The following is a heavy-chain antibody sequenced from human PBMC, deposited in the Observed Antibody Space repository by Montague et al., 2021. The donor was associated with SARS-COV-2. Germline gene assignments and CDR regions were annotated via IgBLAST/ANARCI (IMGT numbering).Heavy chain of an antibody. CDR3: ARDSLFRSGYSSGWPDY. CDR2: LSSSGSTI. Sequence: SLRLSCEASGFTFSSYEMNWVRQAPGKGLEWVSYLSSSGSTIYYXDSXKVRFTISRDNAKNSLYLQMNSLRAEDTAVYYCARDSLFRSGYSSGWPDYWGQGTLVTVSS. D-gene: IGHD6-19*01. CDR1: GFTFSSYE. J-gene: IGHJ4*02. V-gene: IGHV3-48*03.